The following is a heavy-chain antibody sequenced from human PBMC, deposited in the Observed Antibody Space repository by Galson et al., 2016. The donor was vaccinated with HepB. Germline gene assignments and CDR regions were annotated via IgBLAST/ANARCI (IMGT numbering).Heavy chain of an antibody. V-gene: IGHV3-23*01. CDR2: ISGSGGGT. Sequence: SLRLSCAASGFTLSSYAMRWVGQAPGKGLEWVSGISGSGGGTYYADSVKGRFTNSRDNSKNTLYLQMNSLRRDDTAVYYCAKLYASGRDDFWGQGTLVTVSS. CDR1: GFTLSSYA. J-gene: IGHJ4*02. CDR3: AKLYASGRDDF. D-gene: IGHD6-19*01.